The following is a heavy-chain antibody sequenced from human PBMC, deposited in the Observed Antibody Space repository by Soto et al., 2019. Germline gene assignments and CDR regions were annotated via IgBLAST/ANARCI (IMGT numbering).Heavy chain of an antibody. V-gene: IGHV4-61*08. CDR1: GGSVSSGGYY. D-gene: IGHD3-10*01. CDR2: IYYSGST. Sequence: QVQLQESGPGLVKPSETLSLTCSVSGGSVSSGGYYWSWIRQPPGKGLEWIGCIYYSGSTDYNPSLKRRVTMSLDKSKNQFSLKLNSVTAADTAVYFCARAGSYRYFDCWGQGTLVTVSS. J-gene: IGHJ4*02. CDR3: ARAGSYRYFDC.